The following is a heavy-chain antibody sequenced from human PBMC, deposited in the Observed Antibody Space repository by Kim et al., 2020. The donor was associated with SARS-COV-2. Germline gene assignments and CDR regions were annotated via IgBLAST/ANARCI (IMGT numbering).Heavy chain of an antibody. CDR3: ARVLSLVVWDH. J-gene: IGHJ4*02. V-gene: IGHV1-46*01. CDR1: GYTFTSHY. Sequence: ASVKVSCKASGYTFTSHYMVWLRQAPGQGLEWVALINPSGGRTTYAQKFQGRVTVTSDTSTSTVYMHLSSLKSEDTAVYYCARVLSLVVWDHWGQVTLVT. D-gene: IGHD3-22*01. CDR2: INPSGGRT.